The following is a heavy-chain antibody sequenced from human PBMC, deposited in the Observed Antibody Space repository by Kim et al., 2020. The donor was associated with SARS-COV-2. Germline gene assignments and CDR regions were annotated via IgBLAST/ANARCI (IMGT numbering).Heavy chain of an antibody. Sequence: GESLKISCKGSGYIFTNCWIGWVRQMPGKGLEWMGIIYPGDSDIKYSPSFQGHVTISAAKSISTAYLQWSSLKASDTAMYYCATLNSATYPVSLRYWSQGPLVSVSS. CDR3: ATLNSATYPVSLRY. J-gene: IGHJ4*02. D-gene: IGHD1-26*01. CDR1: GYIFTNCW. V-gene: IGHV5-51*01. CDR2: IYPGDSDI.